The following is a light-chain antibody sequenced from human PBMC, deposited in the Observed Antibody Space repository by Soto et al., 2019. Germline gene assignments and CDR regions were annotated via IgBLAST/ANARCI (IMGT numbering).Light chain of an antibody. V-gene: IGKV1-8*01. CDR1: QSISSH. CDR3: QQYFSYPLT. CDR2: TAS. Sequence: AIRMTQSPSSFSASTGDRVTITCRASQSISSHLAWYQVKPGKAPRLLIYTASYLESGVPSRFSGSASGTDFTLTISSLQSEDFAVYYCQQYFSYPLTFGVGTKVEIK. J-gene: IGKJ4*01.